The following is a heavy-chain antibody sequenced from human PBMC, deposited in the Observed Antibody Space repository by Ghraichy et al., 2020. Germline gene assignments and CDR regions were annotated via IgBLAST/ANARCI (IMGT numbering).Heavy chain of an antibody. Sequence: SETLSLTCTVSGGSISSYYWSWIRQPAGKGLEWIGRIYTSGSTNYNPSLKSRVTMSVDTSKNQFSLKLSSVTAADTAVYYCARDQVMGATSAQYYYYYYGMDVWGQGTTVTVSS. CDR1: GGSISSYY. V-gene: IGHV4-4*07. CDR2: IYTSGST. J-gene: IGHJ6*02. D-gene: IGHD1-26*01. CDR3: ARDQVMGATSAQYYYYYYGMDV.